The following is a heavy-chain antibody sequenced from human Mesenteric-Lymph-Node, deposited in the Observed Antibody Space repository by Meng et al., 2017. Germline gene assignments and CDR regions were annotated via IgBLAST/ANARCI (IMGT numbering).Heavy chain of an antibody. V-gene: IGHV1-3*01. J-gene: IGHJ5*02. CDR2: INAGNGNK. CDR1: GYTFTTYA. CDR3: ARCIAVAGNWFDP. Sequence: QVHLVQSGAEVKKPGASVKVSCKASGYTFTTYAIHWVRQAPGQRLEWMGWINAGNGNKRYSQKFQGRVSITRDTSASTAYMELSSLRSEDTAVYYCARCIAVAGNWFDPWGQGTLVTVSS. D-gene: IGHD6-19*01.